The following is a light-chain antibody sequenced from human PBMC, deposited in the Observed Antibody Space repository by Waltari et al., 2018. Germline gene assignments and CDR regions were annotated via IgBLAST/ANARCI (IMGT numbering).Light chain of an antibody. V-gene: IGKV3-11*01. Sequence: ELVLTQFPATLALSPGESATLSCRASQSVSSYLVWYQQKPGQTPMLLIYDASTRAPGVPARFSGSGSGTDFTLTISSLEPEDFAVYYCHQRSNLPITFGQGTRLEIK. CDR1: QSVSSY. CDR2: DAS. J-gene: IGKJ5*01. CDR3: HQRSNLPIT.